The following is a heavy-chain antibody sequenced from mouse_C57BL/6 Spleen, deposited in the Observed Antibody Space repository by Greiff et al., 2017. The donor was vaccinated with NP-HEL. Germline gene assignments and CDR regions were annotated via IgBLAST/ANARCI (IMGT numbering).Heavy chain of an antibody. V-gene: IGHV1-50*01. CDR3: ARWKGFFAY. Sequence: QVQLQQPGAELVKPGASVKLSCKASGYTFTSYWMQWVKQRPGQGLEWIGEIDPSVSYTNYNQKFKGKATLTVDTSSSTAYMQLSSLTSEDSAVYYCARWKGFFAYWGQGTLVTVSA. CDR1: GYTFTSYW. J-gene: IGHJ3*01. CDR2: IDPSVSYT.